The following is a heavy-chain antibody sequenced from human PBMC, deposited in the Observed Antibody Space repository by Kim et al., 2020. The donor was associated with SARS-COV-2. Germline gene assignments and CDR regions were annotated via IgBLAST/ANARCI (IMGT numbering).Heavy chain of an antibody. V-gene: IGHV3-30*04. CDR1: GFTFSSYL. Sequence: GGSLRLSCAASGFTFSSYLMHWVRQAPGKGLEWVAVISSDGRNKYYADSVKGRFSISRDNSKNTLYLQMNSLRAEDTAVYYCARYYAGGGGAFDIWGQGTMVTVSS. CDR2: ISSDGRNK. D-gene: IGHD3-10*01. CDR3: ARYYAGGGGAFDI. J-gene: IGHJ3*02.